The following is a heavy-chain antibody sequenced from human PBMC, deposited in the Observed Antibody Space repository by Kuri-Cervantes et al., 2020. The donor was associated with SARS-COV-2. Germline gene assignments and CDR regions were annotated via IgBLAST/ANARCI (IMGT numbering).Heavy chain of an antibody. CDR3: ARRALWSGHYYGMDD. CDR1: GYTFTSYA. V-gene: IGHV1-3*01. D-gene: IGHD3-3*01. CDR2: INAGNGNT. Sequence: ASVKVSCKASGYTFTSYAMHWVRQAPGQRLEWMGWINAGNGNTQYSQKFQNRVTISRDTSAITAYMELSSMKYEDTAVYFCARRALWSGHYYGMDDWGQGTTVTCYS. J-gene: IGHJ6*01.